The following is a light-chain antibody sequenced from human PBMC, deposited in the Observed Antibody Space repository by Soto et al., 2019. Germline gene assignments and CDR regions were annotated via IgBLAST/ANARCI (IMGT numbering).Light chain of an antibody. CDR2: GNS. CDR3: QSYDSSLSGWV. Sequence: QSLLTQPPSVSGAPGQRVTISCTGSSSNIGAGYDVHWYQQLPGTAPKLLIYGNSNRPSGVPDRFSGSKSGTSASLAITGLRAEDEADYYCQSYDSSLSGWVFGGGTKLTVL. J-gene: IGLJ3*02. V-gene: IGLV1-40*01. CDR1: SSNIGAGYD.